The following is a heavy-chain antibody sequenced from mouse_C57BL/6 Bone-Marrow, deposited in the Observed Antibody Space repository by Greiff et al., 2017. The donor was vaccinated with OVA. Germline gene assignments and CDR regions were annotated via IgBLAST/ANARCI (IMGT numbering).Heavy chain of an antibody. D-gene: IGHD1-1*01. Sequence: EVQRVESGGGLVKPGGSLKLSCAASGFTFSSYAMSWVRQTPEKRLEWVATISDGGSYTYYPDNVKGRFTISRDNAKNNLYLQMSHLKSEDTAMYYCAGDRAVVAFDYWGQGTTLTVSS. CDR3: AGDRAVVAFDY. CDR2: ISDGGSYT. J-gene: IGHJ2*01. V-gene: IGHV5-4*01. CDR1: GFTFSSYA.